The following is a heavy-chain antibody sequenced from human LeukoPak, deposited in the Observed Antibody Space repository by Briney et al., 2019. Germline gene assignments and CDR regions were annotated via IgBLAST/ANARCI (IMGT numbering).Heavy chain of an antibody. CDR1: GFTFSSYW. CDR2: INSDGSST. J-gene: IGHJ4*02. V-gene: IGHV3-74*01. CDR3: ARGSSSSWHIDY. D-gene: IGHD6-13*01. Sequence: GALRLSCAASGFTFSSYWMHWVRPAPGKGLVWVSRINSDGSSTSYADSVKGRFTISRDNAKNTLYLQMNSLRAEDTAVYYCARGSSSSWHIDYWGQGTLVTVSS.